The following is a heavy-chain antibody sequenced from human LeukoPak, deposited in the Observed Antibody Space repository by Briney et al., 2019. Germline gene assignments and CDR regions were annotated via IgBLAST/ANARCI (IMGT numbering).Heavy chain of an antibody. CDR2: IWYDGSEK. V-gene: IGHV3-33*06. J-gene: IGHJ4*02. D-gene: IGHD2-2*01. CDR1: GCAFSSHG. Sequence: GGSLRLSCGASGCAFSSHGMHWVRQAPGKGLEWLTIIWYDGSEKYYADSVKGRFTVSRDNSKNTVYLQMNSLRAEDTAVSYCGKDMGSSARYLDRVDYWGQGTLVTVSS. CDR3: GKDMGSSARYLDRVDY.